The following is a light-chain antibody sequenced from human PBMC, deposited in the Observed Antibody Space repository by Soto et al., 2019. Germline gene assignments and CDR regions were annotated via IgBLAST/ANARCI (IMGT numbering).Light chain of an antibody. CDR3: SSYTSSSTLMV. J-gene: IGLJ1*01. Sequence: QSALTQPASVSGSPGQSITISCTGTSSDVGGYNYVSWYQQHPGKAPKLMIYEVSNGPSGVSNRFSGSKSGNTASLTISGLQAEDEADYYCSSYTSSSTLMVFGTGTKLTVL. CDR2: EVS. V-gene: IGLV2-14*01. CDR1: SSDVGGYNY.